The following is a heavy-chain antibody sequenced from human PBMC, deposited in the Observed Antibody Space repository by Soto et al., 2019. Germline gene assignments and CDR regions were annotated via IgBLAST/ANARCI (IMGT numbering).Heavy chain of an antibody. Sequence: EVQLLESGGGLVKPGGSLRLSCAASGFTFSSYSVNWVRQAPGKGLEWVSSISSSSTYIYYADSVRGRFTISRDNAKNSLYLQMNRLTAEDTAVYHWPTYQLDRRDYGMDVWGQGNTVTVSS. J-gene: IGHJ6*02. D-gene: IGHD1-1*01. CDR1: GFTFSSYS. CDR3: PTYQLDRRDYGMDV. V-gene: IGHV3-21*01. CDR2: ISSSSTYI.